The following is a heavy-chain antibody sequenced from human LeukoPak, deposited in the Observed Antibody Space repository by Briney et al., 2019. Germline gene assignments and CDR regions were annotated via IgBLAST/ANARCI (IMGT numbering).Heavy chain of an antibody. CDR1: GGSIINYY. V-gene: IGHV4-59*08. CDR2: IYYSGST. Sequence: PSETLSLTCTVSGGSIINYYWSWIRQPPGKGLEWIGYIYYSGSTNYNPSLKSRVTISVDTSKSQFSLKLTSVTAADTAVYYCARHRDYGDNNFDYWGQGTLVTVSS. J-gene: IGHJ4*02. CDR3: ARHRDYGDNNFDY. D-gene: IGHD4-17*01.